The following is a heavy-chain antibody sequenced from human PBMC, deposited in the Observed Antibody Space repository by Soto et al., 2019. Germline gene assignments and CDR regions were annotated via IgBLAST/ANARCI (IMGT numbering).Heavy chain of an antibody. CDR3: AKLLIGGNSAPNYAMDV. V-gene: IGHV3-23*01. J-gene: IGHJ6*02. CDR1: XXTXXSYA. CDR2: ISSPGTSS. D-gene: IGHD2-21*02. Sequence: PGGXLXLSXVASXXTXXSYAXXXXXXXXXXXLEWVSSISSPGTSSYYADSVRGRFTLSRDNSRDTLFLQMDSLRAEDTAVYYCAKLLIGGNSAPNYAMDVWGQGTTVTVSS.